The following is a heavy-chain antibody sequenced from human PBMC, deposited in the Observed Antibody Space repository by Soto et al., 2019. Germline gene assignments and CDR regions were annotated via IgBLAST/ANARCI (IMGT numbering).Heavy chain of an antibody. CDR2: IYSGGST. CDR1: GFTVSSNY. J-gene: IGHJ4*02. D-gene: IGHD6-13*01. Sequence: PGGSLRLSCAASGFTVSSNYMSWVRQAPGKGLEWVSVIYSGGSTYYADSVKGRFTISRHNSKNTLYLQMNSLRAEDTAVYYCARPVPSPYSSSWYYFDYWGQGTLVTVSS. CDR3: ARPVPSPYSSSWYYFDY. V-gene: IGHV3-53*04.